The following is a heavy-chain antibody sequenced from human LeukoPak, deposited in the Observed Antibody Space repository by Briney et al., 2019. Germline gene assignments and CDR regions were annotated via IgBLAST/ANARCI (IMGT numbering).Heavy chain of an antibody. CDR2: MNPNSGST. J-gene: IGHJ4*02. CDR3: ARGRSTGYPYYFEY. Sequence: ASVKVSCKASGYTFTGYYMHWVRQAPGQGLEWMGWMNPNSGSTGYAQKLQGRVTITRNTSISTAYMELSGLRSEDTAVYYCARGRSTGYPYYFEYWGQGTLVTVSS. D-gene: IGHD5-12*01. V-gene: IGHV1-8*03. CDR1: GYTFTGYY.